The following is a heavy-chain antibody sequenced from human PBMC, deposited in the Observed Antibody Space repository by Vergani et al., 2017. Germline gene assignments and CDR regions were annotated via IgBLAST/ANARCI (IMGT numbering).Heavy chain of an antibody. D-gene: IGHD6-6*01. Sequence: EVQLVESGGGLVQPGGSLRLSCAASGFPFSSYAMSWVRQAPGKGLEWVSAISGSGGSTYYADSVKGRFTISRDNSKNTLYLQMNSLRAEDTDVYYCAKAGAARYYYYYYMDVWGKGTTVTVSS. CDR1: GFPFSSYA. V-gene: IGHV3-23*04. CDR2: ISGSGGST. J-gene: IGHJ6*03. CDR3: AKAGAARYYYYYYMDV.